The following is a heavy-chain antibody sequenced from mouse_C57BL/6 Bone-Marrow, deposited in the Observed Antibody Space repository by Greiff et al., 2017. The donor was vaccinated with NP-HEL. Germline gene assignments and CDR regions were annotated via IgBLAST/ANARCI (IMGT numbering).Heavy chain of an antibody. CDR3: ARKKGYSNYAGYFDV. D-gene: IGHD2-5*01. CDR1: GYTFTSYT. J-gene: IGHJ1*03. V-gene: IGHV1-4*01. Sequence: QVQLQQSGAELARPGASVKMSCKASGYTFTSYTMHWVKQRPGQGLEWIGYINPSSGYTKYNQKFKDKATLTADKSSSTAYMQLSSLTSEDSAVYYCARKKGYSNYAGYFDVWGTGTTVTVSS. CDR2: INPSSGYT.